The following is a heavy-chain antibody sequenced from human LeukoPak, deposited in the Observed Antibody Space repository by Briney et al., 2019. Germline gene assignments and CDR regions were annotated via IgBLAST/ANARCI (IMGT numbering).Heavy chain of an antibody. J-gene: IGHJ3*02. D-gene: IGHD3-10*01. CDR3: ATVSGSGSYYPDAFDI. CDR1: GYTLTELS. Sequence: ASVKVSCMVSGYTLTELSMHWVRQAPGKGREWMGGFDPEDGETIYAQKFQGRVTMTEDTSTDTAYMELSSLRSEDTAVYYCATVSGSGSYYPDAFDIWGQGTMVTVSS. CDR2: FDPEDGET. V-gene: IGHV1-24*01.